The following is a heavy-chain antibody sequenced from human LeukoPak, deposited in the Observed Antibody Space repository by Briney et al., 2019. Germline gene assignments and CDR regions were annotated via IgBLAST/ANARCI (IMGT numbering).Heavy chain of an antibody. D-gene: IGHD1-14*01. V-gene: IGHV1-69*13. Sequence: GASVKVSCKASGGTFSSYAISWVRQAPGQGLEWMGGIIPIFGTANYAQKFQGRVTITADESTSTAYMELSSLRSEDTAVYYCARDKVRRGYFDYWGQGTLVTVPS. CDR2: IIPIFGTA. J-gene: IGHJ4*02. CDR1: GGTFSSYA. CDR3: ARDKVRRGYFDY.